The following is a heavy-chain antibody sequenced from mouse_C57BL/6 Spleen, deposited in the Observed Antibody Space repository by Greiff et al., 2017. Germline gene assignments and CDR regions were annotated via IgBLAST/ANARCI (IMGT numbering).Heavy chain of an antibody. CDR3: ARGLYYYGSSLDY. V-gene: IGHV1-7*01. D-gene: IGHD1-1*01. Sequence: QVQLKESGAELAKPGASVKLSCKASGYTFTSYWMPWVKQRPGQGLEWIGYINPSSGYTKYNQKFKDKATLTADKSSSTAYMQLSSLTYEDSAVYYCARGLYYYGSSLDYWGQGTTLTVSS. J-gene: IGHJ2*01. CDR2: INPSSGYT. CDR1: GYTFTSYW.